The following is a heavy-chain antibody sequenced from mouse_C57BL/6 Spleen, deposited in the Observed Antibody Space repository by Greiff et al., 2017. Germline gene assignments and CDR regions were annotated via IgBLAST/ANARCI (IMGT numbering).Heavy chain of an antibody. D-gene: IGHD1-1*01. J-gene: IGHJ4*01. CDR1: GFTFSDYY. CDR2: INYDGSST. V-gene: IGHV5-16*01. CDR3: ARDGGGSSYEDAMDY. Sequence: EVKLVESEGGLVQPGSSMKLSCTASGFTFSDYYMAWVRQVPEKGLEWVANINYDGSSTCYLDSLKSRFIISRDNAKNILYLQMSSLKSEDTATYYCARDGGGSSYEDAMDYWGQGTSVTVSS.